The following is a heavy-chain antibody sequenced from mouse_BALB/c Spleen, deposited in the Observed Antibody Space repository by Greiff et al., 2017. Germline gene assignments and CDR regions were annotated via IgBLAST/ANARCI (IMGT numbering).Heavy chain of an antibody. CDR1: GYTFTSYW. Sequence: QVQLQQPGAELVKPGASVKLSCKASGYTFTSYWMHWVKQRPGQGLEWIGEINPSNGRTNYNEKFKSKATLTVDKSSSTAYMQLSSLTSEDSAVYYCARRYGNYVDYWGQGTTLTVSS. CDR3: ARRYGNYVDY. CDR2: INPSNGRT. V-gene: IGHV1S81*02. J-gene: IGHJ2*01. D-gene: IGHD2-1*01.